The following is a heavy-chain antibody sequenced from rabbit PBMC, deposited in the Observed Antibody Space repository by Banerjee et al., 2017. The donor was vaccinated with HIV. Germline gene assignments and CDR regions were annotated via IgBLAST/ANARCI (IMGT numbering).Heavy chain of an antibody. CDR3: ARGGLVVGLNL. CDR1: GFSFSNKYV. D-gene: IGHD4-2*01. Sequence: QVQLEESGGDLVKPEGSLTLTCTASGFSFSNKYVMCWVRQAPGKGLEWIACINTSSGNIVYATWAKGRFTISKTSWTTVTLQMTSLTAADTASYFCARGGLVVGLNLWGQGTIVT. V-gene: IGHV1S45*01. J-gene: IGHJ4*01. CDR2: INTSSGNI.